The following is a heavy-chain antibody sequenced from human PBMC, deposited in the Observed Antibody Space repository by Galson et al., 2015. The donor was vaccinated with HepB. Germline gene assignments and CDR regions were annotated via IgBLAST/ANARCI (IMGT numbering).Heavy chain of an antibody. CDR3: ARDDVNYYYGMDV. CDR2: INPNNGGA. J-gene: IGHJ6*02. Sequence: SVKVSCKASGYTFTGYYMHWVRQAPGQGLEWMGWINPNNGGANYAQKFQGWVTMTRDTSISTAYMELSRLRSDDTAVYYCARDDVNYYYGMDVWGQGTTVTVSS. V-gene: IGHV1-2*04. CDR1: GYTFTGYY.